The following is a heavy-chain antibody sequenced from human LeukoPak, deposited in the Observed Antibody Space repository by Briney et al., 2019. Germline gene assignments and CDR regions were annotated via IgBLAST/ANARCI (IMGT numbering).Heavy chain of an antibody. CDR1: GFTFTSYW. CDR3: ASAYDFWSGYHLPGY. J-gene: IGHJ4*02. CDR2: IKEDGSEK. V-gene: IGHV3-7*01. Sequence: QPGGSLRLSCAASGFTFTSYWMNWVRQAPGKGLEWVANIKEDGSEKYYVDSVKGRFTISRDNAKNSLYLQMNSLRAEDTAVYYCASAYDFWSGYHLPGYWGQGTLVTVSS. D-gene: IGHD3-3*01.